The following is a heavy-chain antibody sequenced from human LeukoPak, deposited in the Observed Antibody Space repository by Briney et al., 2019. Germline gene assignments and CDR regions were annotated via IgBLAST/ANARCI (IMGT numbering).Heavy chain of an antibody. CDR3: ARLTVTTFKSFDY. D-gene: IGHD4-11*01. V-gene: IGHV3-23*01. CDR2: ISGSGGST. J-gene: IGHJ4*02. CDR1: GFTFSSFA. Sequence: GGSLRLSCAASGFTFSSFAMNWVRQAPGKGLEWVSTISGSGGSTYYADSVKGRFTIPRDNSENTLHLQMNSLRADDTAVYYCARLTVTTFKSFDYWGQGTLVTVSS.